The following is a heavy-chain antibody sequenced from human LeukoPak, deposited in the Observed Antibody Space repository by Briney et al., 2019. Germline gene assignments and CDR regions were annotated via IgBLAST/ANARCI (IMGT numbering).Heavy chain of an antibody. Sequence: PGGSLRLSCAASGFTFDDYAMHWVRQAPGKGLEWGSLISGDGGSTYYADSVKGRFTISRDNIKNSLYLQMNSLRTEDTALYYCTKDRDSSGWSGYWGQGILVTVSS. CDR1: GFTFDDYA. CDR2: ISGDGGST. J-gene: IGHJ4*02. D-gene: IGHD6-19*01. V-gene: IGHV3-43*02. CDR3: TKDRDSSGWSGY.